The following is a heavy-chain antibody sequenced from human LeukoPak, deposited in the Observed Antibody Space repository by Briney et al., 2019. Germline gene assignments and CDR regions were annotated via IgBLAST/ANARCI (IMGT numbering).Heavy chain of an antibody. D-gene: IGHD5-18*01. J-gene: IGHJ5*02. CDR1: GFTFSSYA. CDR2: ISGSGGST. Sequence: PGGPLRLSCAASGFTFSSYAMSWVRQAPGKGLEWVSAISGSGGSTYYADSVKGRFTISRDNSKNTLYLQMNSLRAEDTAVYYCAKDSRGYSYGYGAGSFGDAWGQGTLVTVSS. V-gene: IGHV3-23*01. CDR3: AKDSRGYSYGYGAGSFGDA.